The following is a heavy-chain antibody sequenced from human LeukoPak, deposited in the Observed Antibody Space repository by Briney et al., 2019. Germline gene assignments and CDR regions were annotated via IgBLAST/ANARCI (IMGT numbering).Heavy chain of an antibody. D-gene: IGHD1-26*01. CDR1: GDSDSSNSAA. CDR3: ARAGVGATTTGLGWFDP. J-gene: IGHJ5*02. CDR2: TYYRSKWYN. Sequence: SQTLSLTCAISGDSDSSNSAAWNWIRQSPSRGLEWLGRTYYRSKWYNDYAVSVKSRITINPDTSKNQFSLQLNSVTPEDTAVYYCARAGVGATTTGLGWFDPWGQGTLVTVSS. V-gene: IGHV6-1*01.